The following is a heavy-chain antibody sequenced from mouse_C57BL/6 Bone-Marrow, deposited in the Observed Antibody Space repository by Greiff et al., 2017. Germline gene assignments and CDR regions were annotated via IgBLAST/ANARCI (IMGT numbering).Heavy chain of an antibody. CDR1: GFTFSSYA. D-gene: IGHD2-2*01. J-gene: IGHJ3*01. CDR2: ISDGGSYT. V-gene: IGHV5-4*01. Sequence: EVQRVESGGGLVKPGGSLKLSCAASGFTFSSYAMSWVRQTPEKRLAWVATISDGGSYTYYPDNVKGRFTLSRANAYTTLYLQLSRLKSEETAMYYCIGYRSWFAYWGQGTLVTVSA. CDR3: IGYRSWFAY.